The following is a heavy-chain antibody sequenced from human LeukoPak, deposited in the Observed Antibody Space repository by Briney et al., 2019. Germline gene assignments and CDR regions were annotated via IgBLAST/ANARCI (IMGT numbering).Heavy chain of an antibody. D-gene: IGHD3-9*01. J-gene: IGHJ4*02. CDR1: GYTFTSFG. CDR2: ISVYNGNT. CDR3: ARGGADYDILSGLYLGY. V-gene: IGHV1-18*01. Sequence: ASVKVSCKASGYTFTSFGVSWVRQAPGQGLEWLGWISVYNGNTDYAQNFQGRVTLTTEASTNTAYMELRGLTSGDTAIYYCARGGADYDILSGLYLGYWGQGTLVTVSS.